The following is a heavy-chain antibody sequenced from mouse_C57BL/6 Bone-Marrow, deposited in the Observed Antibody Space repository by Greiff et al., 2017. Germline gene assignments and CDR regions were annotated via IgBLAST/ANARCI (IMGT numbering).Heavy chain of an antibody. CDR2: ISSGSSTI. D-gene: IGHD3-3*01. CDR3: ASLTRDGRDYFDY. CDR1: GFTFSDYG. V-gene: IGHV5-17*01. J-gene: IGHJ2*01. Sequence: EVHLVESGGGLVKPGGSLKLSCAASGFTFSDYGMHWVRQAPEKGLAWVAYISSGSSTIYYADTVKGRFTISRANAKKTLFLPMISLRSEDTAMYYCASLTRDGRDYFDYWGKGTTLTVSS.